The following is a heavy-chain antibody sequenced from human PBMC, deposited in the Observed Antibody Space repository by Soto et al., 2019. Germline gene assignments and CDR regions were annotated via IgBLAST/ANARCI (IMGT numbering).Heavy chain of an antibody. V-gene: IGHV3-7*01. D-gene: IGHD3-10*01. CDR1: GFAFGNYW. CDR2: IKRDASEK. Sequence: EVQLVESGGELVQPGGSLRLSCAASGFAFGNYWMSWVRQAPGKGLEWLATIKRDASEKKYVVSVKGRFTMSRDNAKNSLYLQMHSLRAEHKAVYYCARDSRYGPGRSVNHYLDYWGHGTLVTVAS. J-gene: IGHJ4*01. CDR3: ARDSRYGPGRSVNHYLDY.